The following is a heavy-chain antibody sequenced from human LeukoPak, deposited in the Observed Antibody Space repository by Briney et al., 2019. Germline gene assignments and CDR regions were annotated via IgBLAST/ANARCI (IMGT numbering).Heavy chain of an antibody. D-gene: IGHD2-21*01. V-gene: IGHV5-51*01. J-gene: IGHJ3*02. CDR2: IYPGDSDT. CDR3: ARQAHCGGDCPNAFDI. Sequence: GESLKISCKGSGYSFTSYWIGWVRQMPGKGLEWMGIIYPGDSDTRYSPSFQGQVTNSADKSISTAYLQWSSLKASDTAVYYCARQAHCGGDCPNAFDIWGQGTMVTVSS. CDR1: GYSFTSYW.